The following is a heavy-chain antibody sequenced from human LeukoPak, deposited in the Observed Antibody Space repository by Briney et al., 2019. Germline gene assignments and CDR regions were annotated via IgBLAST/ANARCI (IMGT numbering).Heavy chain of an antibody. J-gene: IGHJ5*02. CDR2: ISGSGGST. D-gene: IGHD6-13*01. CDR3: AKDLDGYSSSWHRVHWFDP. Sequence: PGGSLRLSCAASGFTFSSYAMSWVRQAPGKGLEWVSAISGSGGSTYYADSVKGRFTISRDNSKNTLYLQMNSLRAEDTAVYYCAKDLDGYSSSWHRVHWFDPWGQGTLVTVSS. CDR1: GFTFSSYA. V-gene: IGHV3-23*01.